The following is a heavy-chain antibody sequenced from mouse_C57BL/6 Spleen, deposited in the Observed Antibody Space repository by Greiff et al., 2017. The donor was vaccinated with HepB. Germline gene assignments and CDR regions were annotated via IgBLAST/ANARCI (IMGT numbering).Heavy chain of an antibody. CDR2: INPNYGTT. CDR1: GYSFTDYN. D-gene: IGHD1-1*01. V-gene: IGHV1-39*01. Sequence: VQLQQSGPELVKPGASVKISCKASGYSFTDYNMNWVKQSNGKSLEWIGVINPNYGTTSYNQKFKGKATLTVDQSSSTAYMQLNSLTSEDSAVYYCARSGYYGSSPPWFAYWGQGTLVTVSA. J-gene: IGHJ3*01. CDR3: ARSGYYGSSPPWFAY.